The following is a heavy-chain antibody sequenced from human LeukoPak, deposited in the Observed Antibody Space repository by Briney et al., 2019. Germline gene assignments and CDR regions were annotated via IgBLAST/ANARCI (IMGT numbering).Heavy chain of an antibody. V-gene: IGHV3-7*01. D-gene: IGHD3-10*01. CDR3: GRGRVRYYFDY. CDR1: GFTFSSYW. Sequence: GRSLRLSCAASGFTFSSYWMSWVRQAPGKGLEWVANIKQDGSEKYYVDSVKGRFTISRDNAKNSLYLQMNSLRAEDTAVYYCGRGRVRYYFDYWGQGTLVTVSS. J-gene: IGHJ4*02. CDR2: IKQDGSEK.